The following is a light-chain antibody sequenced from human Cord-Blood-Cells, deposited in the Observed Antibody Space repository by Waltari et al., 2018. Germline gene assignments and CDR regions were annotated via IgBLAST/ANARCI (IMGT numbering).Light chain of an antibody. J-gene: IGKJ5*01. Sequence: DIQLTQSPSFLSASVGDRVTIPCRASQGISSYLAWYQQKPGKAPKLLIYAASTLQSGVPSRFSGSGSGTEFTLTISSLQPEDVATYYCQQLNSYPITFGQGTRLEIK. V-gene: IGKV1-9*01. CDR3: QQLNSYPIT. CDR1: QGISSY. CDR2: AAS.